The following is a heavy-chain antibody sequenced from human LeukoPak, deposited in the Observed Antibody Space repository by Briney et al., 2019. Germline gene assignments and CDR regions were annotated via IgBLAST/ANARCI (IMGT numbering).Heavy chain of an antibody. V-gene: IGHV4-59*01. CDR3: ARAIWFGDLLWENYYYYMDV. CDR2: IYYSGST. D-gene: IGHD3-10*01. J-gene: IGHJ6*03. Sequence: PSETLSLTCTVSGGSTSSYYWSWIRQPPGKGLEWIGYIYYSGSTNYNPSLKSRVTISVDTAKNQFSLKLSSVTAADTAVYYCARAIWFGDLLWENYYYYMDVWGKGTTVTISS. CDR1: GGSTSSYY.